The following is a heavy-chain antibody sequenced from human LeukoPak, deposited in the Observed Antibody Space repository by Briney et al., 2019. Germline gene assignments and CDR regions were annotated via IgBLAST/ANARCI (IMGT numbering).Heavy chain of an antibody. J-gene: IGHJ4*02. CDR3: AGDSNTGDYSLDF. V-gene: IGHV3-33*05. D-gene: IGHD7-27*01. Sequence: GGSLRLSCAASGFTFSTYGMHWVRQAPGKGLEWVAVITNDGNYEKYADAVRGRFTISRDNSKNTLYLQKNSLSAEDTAVFYCAGDSNTGDYSLDFWGRGTLVTVSS. CDR1: GFTFSTYG. CDR2: ITNDGNYE.